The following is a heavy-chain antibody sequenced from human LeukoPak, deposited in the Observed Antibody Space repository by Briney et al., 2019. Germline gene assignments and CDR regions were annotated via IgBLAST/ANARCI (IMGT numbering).Heavy chain of an antibody. D-gene: IGHD2-8*01. J-gene: IGHJ4*02. V-gene: IGHV3-30*18. CDR1: GFTFSSYG. Sequence: GGSLRLSCAVSGFTFSSYGMHWVRQAPGKGLEWVAVISYDGSNKYYADSVKGRFTISRDNSKNTLYLQMNSLRAEDTAVYYCAKDSVPILYYYFDYWGQGTLVTVSS. CDR2: ISYDGSNK. CDR3: AKDSVPILYYYFDY.